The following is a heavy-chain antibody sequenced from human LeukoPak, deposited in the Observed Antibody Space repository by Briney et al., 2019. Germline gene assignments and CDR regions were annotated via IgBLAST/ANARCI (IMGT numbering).Heavy chain of an antibody. D-gene: IGHD6-19*01. CDR2: ISGSGGST. J-gene: IGHJ3*02. CDR3: AKDQTRAGQDLDAFDI. V-gene: IGHV3-23*01. Sequence: GGSLRLSCAASGFTFSSYAMSWVRQAPGKGLEWVSAISGSGGSTYYADSVKGRFTISRDNSKNTLYLQMNSLRAEDTAVYYCAKDQTRAGQDLDAFDIWGQGTIVTVSS. CDR1: GFTFSSYA.